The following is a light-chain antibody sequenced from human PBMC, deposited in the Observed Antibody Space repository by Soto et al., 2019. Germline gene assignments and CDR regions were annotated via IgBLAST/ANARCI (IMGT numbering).Light chain of an antibody. J-gene: IGKJ3*01. V-gene: IGKV3-20*01. CDR1: QSINSRY. Sequence: EIVLTQSPGTLSLSPGERATLSCRASQSINSRYLAWYQQKPGQAPRLLIYGASSRATGIPDRFSGSGSGTYFPLTIRRLEPEDFAVYYCQQFGSAPGFTFGPGTKVDIK. CDR3: QQFGSAPGFT. CDR2: GAS.